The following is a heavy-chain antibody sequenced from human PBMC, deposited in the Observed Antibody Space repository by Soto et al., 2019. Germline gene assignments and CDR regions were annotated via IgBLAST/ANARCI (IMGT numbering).Heavy chain of an antibody. CDR2: IRSKAYGGTT. Sequence: GGSLRLSCTASGFTFGDYAMSWFRQAPGKGLEWVGFIRSKAYGGTTEYAASVKGRFTISRDDSKSIAYLQMNSLKTEDTAVYYCTRPAPYCSGGSCYSHYYYYMDGWGKGTTVTVSS. CDR1: GFTFGDYA. J-gene: IGHJ6*03. D-gene: IGHD2-15*01. CDR3: TRPAPYCSGGSCYSHYYYYMDG. V-gene: IGHV3-49*03.